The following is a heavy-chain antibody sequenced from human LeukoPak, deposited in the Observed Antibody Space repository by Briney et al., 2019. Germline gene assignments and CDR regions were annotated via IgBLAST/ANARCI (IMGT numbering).Heavy chain of an antibody. J-gene: IGHJ3*02. Sequence: GGSLRLSCAASGFTFGSYGMHWVRQAPGKGLEWVAVIWYDGSNKYYADSVKGRFTISRDNSKNTLYLQRNSLRAEDTAVYYCASPYDSSGYYDDAFDIWGQGTMVTVSS. CDR1: GFTFGSYG. D-gene: IGHD3-22*01. V-gene: IGHV3-33*01. CDR3: ASPYDSSGYYDDAFDI. CDR2: IWYDGSNK.